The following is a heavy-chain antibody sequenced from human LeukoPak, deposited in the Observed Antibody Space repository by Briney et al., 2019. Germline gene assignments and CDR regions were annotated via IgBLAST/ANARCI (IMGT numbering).Heavy chain of an antibody. CDR2: IYSGGST. CDR1: GFTVSSDY. J-gene: IGHJ6*02. CDR3: ASVIGAGYYYGMDV. V-gene: IGHV3-53*01. Sequence: PGGSLRLSCAASGFTVSSDYMSWVRQAPGGGLEWVSVIYSGGSTYYADSVRGRFTISRDNSKNTLYLQMNSLRAEDTAVYYCASVIGAGYYYGMDVWGQGTTVTVSS. D-gene: IGHD2-21*01.